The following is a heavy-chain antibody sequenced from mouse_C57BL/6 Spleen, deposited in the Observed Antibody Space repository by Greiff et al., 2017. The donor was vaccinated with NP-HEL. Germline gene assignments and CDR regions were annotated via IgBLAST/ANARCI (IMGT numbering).Heavy chain of an antibody. V-gene: IGHV1-4*01. J-gene: IGHJ4*01. CDR2: INPSSGYT. D-gene: IGHD1-1*01. Sequence: VQLQQSGAELARPGASVKMSCKASGYTFTSYTMHWVKQRPGQGLEWIGYINPSSGYTKYNQKFKDKATLTADKSSSTAYLQLSSLTSEGSAVYYCARTGGVSSYDYYAMDYWGQGTSVTVSS. CDR3: ARTGGVSSYDYYAMDY. CDR1: GYTFTSYT.